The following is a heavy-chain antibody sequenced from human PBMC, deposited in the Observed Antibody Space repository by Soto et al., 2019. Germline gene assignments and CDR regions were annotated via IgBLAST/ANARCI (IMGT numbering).Heavy chain of an antibody. V-gene: IGHV3-73*01. Sequence: GGSLRLSCAASGFTFSGSAMHWVRQASGKGLEWVGRIRSKANSYATAYAASVKGRFTISRDDSKNTAYLQMNSLKTEDTAVYYCTRCIAVAGCVWGKGTTVTVSS. CDR3: TRCIAVAGCV. D-gene: IGHD6-19*01. J-gene: IGHJ6*04. CDR2: IRSKANSYAT. CDR1: GFTFSGSA.